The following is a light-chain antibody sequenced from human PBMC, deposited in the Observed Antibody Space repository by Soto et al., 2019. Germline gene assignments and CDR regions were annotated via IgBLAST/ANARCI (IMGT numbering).Light chain of an antibody. J-gene: IGLJ3*02. Sequence: QSVLTQPPSASGTPGQTVTISCSGSSSNIGANTVNWFQHLPGTAPKLLIYSNNQRPSGVPDRVSGSKSGTSVTLAISGLQSEDEADYYCAAWDARLDRVVFGGGTKLTVL. CDR1: SSNIGANT. CDR2: SNN. CDR3: AAWDARLDRVV. V-gene: IGLV1-44*01.